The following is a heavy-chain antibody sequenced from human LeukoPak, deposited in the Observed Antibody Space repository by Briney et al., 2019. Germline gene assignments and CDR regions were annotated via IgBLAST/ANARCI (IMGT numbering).Heavy chain of an antibody. J-gene: IGHJ5*02. V-gene: IGHV1-18*01. D-gene: IGHD3-10*01. CDR2: ISAYNGNT. CDR1: GGTFNSYA. CDR3: ARGEPTITMVRGVINWFDP. Sequence: ASVKVSCKASGGTFNSYAISWVRQAPGQGLEWMGWISAYNGNTNYAQKLQGRVTMTTDTSTSTAYMELRSLRSDDTAVYYCARGEPTITMVRGVINWFDPWGQGTLVTVSS.